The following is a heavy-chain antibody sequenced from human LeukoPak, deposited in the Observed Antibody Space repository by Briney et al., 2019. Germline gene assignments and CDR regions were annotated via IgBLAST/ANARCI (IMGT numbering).Heavy chain of an antibody. CDR1: GGSISSYY. CDR2: IYTSGST. D-gene: IGHD1-26*01. J-gene: IGHJ5*02. CDR3: ARDDYRGATNFDP. Sequence: SETLSLTCTVSGGSISSYYWSWIRQPAGKGLEWIGRIYTSGSTNYNPSLKSRVTMSVDTSKNQFSLQLTSVTAADTAVYYCARDDYRGATNFDPWGQGTLVTVSS. V-gene: IGHV4-4*07.